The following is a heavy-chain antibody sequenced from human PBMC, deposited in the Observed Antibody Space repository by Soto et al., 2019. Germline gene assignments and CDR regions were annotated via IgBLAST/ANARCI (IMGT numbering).Heavy chain of an antibody. CDR3: SKETGHRGTYDY. Sequence: EVQLLESGGGLVQPGGSLRLSCAASAFTFRNYGMNWVRKAPGKGLEWVSAISRSGDNTYYADSVKGRFTISRDNTNKILYLPMKSLRAEDTDVNYGSKETGHRGTYDYWGQGTLFTVSS. V-gene: IGHV3-23*01. J-gene: IGHJ4*02. CDR1: AFTFRNYG. D-gene: IGHD1-1*01. CDR2: ISRSGDNT.